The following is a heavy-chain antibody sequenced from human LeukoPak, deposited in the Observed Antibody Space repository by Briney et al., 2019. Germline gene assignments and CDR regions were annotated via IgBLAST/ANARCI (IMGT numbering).Heavy chain of an antibody. CDR3: ATRQWLAPPPDS. D-gene: IGHD6-19*01. Sequence: GGSLRLSCAASGFTFSKYWMLWVRQAPGKGLESVSRINTDGTVTTYADSVKGRFTVSRDNADNTLFLQMNSVRDEDTAVYYCATRQWLAPPPDSWGQGTPVTVSS. J-gene: IGHJ4*02. CDR2: INTDGTVT. CDR1: GFTFSKYW. V-gene: IGHV3-74*01.